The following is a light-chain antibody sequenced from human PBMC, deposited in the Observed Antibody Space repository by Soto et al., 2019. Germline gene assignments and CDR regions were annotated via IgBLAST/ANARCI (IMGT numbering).Light chain of an antibody. V-gene: IGKV1-9*01. CDR3: QQSNNYFT. CDR2: GAS. CDR1: QGLNTN. Sequence: IPLTQSPSSLSASVGDRVTITCRASQGLNTNLAWYQQKPGKAPNLLIYGASTLQKGVPSRFSGNGSGTVFTLTISNLQPEDLATYYCQQSNNYFTFGPGTKVDIK. J-gene: IGKJ3*01.